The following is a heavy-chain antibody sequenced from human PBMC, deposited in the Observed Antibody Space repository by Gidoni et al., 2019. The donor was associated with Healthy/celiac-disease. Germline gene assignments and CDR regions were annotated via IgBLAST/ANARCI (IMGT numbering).Heavy chain of an antibody. CDR2: ISGSGGRT. D-gene: IGHD3-22*01. V-gene: IGHV3-23*01. Sequence: EVQLLESGGGLVQPGGSLRLSCAASGFTFSSYAMSWVRQAPGKGLEWVSAISGSGGRTYYEDAVKGRFTIARDNSKNTLYLQMNSLRAEDTAVYYCAKITMIVGDIWFQHWGQGTLVTVSS. CDR3: AKITMIVGDIWFQH. CDR1: GFTFSSYA. J-gene: IGHJ1*01.